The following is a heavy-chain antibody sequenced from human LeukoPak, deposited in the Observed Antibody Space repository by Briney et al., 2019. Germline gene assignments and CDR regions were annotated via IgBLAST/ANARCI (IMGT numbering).Heavy chain of an antibody. Sequence: SETLSLTCAVYGGSFSGYYWRRIRQPPGKGLEWIGEINHSGSTNYNPSLKSRVTIPVDTSKNQFSLKLSSVTAADTAVYYCARGRRGSKSSYYYYMDVWGKGTTVTVSS. CDR1: GGSFSGYY. D-gene: IGHD1-14*01. CDR3: ARGRRGSKSSYYYYMDV. V-gene: IGHV4-34*01. J-gene: IGHJ6*03. CDR2: INHSGST.